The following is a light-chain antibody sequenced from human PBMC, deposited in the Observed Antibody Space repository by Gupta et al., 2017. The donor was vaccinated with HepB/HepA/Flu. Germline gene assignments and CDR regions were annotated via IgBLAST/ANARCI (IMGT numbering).Light chain of an antibody. J-gene: IGLJ3*02. V-gene: IGLV3-21*04. Sequence: SYVLTQPPSVSVATGKTDPLTCGGNNIGGKTVHWYQQRAGPAPVLVIYFDSARPSGIPERFSGSNSGNTATLTISRVEAGDEADYYCQLCDSSSNHWVFGGGTKLTVL. CDR3: QLCDSSSNHWV. CDR2: FDS. CDR1: NIGGKT.